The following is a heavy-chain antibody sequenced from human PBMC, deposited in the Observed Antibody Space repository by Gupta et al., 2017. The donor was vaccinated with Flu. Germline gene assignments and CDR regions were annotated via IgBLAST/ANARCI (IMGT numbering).Heavy chain of an antibody. J-gene: IGHJ3*01. CDR3: ARKIYGRKYGDSVYAFDL. V-gene: IGHV4-4*03. CDR2: VYPSWST. D-gene: IGHD4-17*01. CDR1: GASTTGNNR. Sequence: QVQLQESGRGLGKPPGTLSLTWAVPGASTTGNNRWSWVHQPPGKGLDWSGEVYPSWSTNYNPALKSRVAISIDKSKNQFSLKVNSVTAADTAMYYCARKIYGRKYGDSVYAFDLWGQGTMVTVSS.